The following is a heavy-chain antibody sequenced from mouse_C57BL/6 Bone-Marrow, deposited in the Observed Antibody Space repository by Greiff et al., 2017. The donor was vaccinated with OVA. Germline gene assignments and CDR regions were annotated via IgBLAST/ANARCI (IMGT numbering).Heavy chain of an antibody. CDR2: IYPRDGST. V-gene: IGHV1-78*01. CDR1: GYTLTDHT. Sequence: VQRVESDAELVKPGASVKISCKVSGYTLTDHTIHWMKQRPEQGLEWIGYIYPRDGSTKYNEKFKGKATLTADKSSSTAYMQLNSLTSEDSAVYLCARERGPNWFAYWGQGTLVTVSA. J-gene: IGHJ3*01. CDR3: ARERGPNWFAY.